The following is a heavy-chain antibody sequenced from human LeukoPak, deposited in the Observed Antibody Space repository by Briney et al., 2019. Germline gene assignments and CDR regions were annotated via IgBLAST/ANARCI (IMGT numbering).Heavy chain of an antibody. CDR2: IKSKGDGETT. Sequence: GGSLRLSCAASGFTFTNAWMTWVRQAPGKGLEWVGRIKSKGDGETTDYAEPVKGRFSMSRDDSEATMYLQMYGLEAEDTAVYYCATDRGLTMIRGVIVDWGQGALVTVSS. J-gene: IGHJ4*02. D-gene: IGHD3-10*01. CDR1: GFTFTNAW. V-gene: IGHV3-15*01. CDR3: ATDRGLTMIRGVIVD.